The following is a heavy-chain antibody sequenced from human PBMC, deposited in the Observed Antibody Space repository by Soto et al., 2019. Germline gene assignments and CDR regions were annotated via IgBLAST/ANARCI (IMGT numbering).Heavy chain of an antibody. D-gene: IGHD3-9*01. CDR2: ISSSSSYI. CDR3: ASETRYFDWLALDY. J-gene: IGHJ4*02. CDR1: GFTFSSYS. Sequence: AGGSLRLSCAASGFTFSSYSMNWVRQAPGKGLEWVSSISSSSSYIYYADSVKGRFTISRDNAKNSLYLQMNSLRAEDTAVYYCASETRYFDWLALDYWGQGTLVTVPS. V-gene: IGHV3-21*01.